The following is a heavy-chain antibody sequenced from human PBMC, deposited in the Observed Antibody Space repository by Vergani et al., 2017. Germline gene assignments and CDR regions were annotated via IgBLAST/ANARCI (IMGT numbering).Heavy chain of an antibody. Sequence: QVQLQESGPGLVKPPGTLSLTCSASGAPISYWCWSWLRQPAGKGLEWIGRLCPSGSTNYKPYLKSRVTMSIDTSKNQFSLKLTSVTAADTAVYYCATGAGPFDIWGQGTLVTVSS. D-gene: IGHD7-27*01. CDR3: ATGAGPFDI. J-gene: IGHJ4*02. V-gene: IGHV4-4*07. CDR1: GAPISYWC. CDR2: LCPSGST.